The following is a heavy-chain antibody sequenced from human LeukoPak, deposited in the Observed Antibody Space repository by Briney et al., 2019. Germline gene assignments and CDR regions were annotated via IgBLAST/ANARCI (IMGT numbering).Heavy chain of an antibody. D-gene: IGHD2-15*01. CDR1: GYSFNTYG. CDR3: AIDCQLLLLWDCFDP. J-gene: IGHJ5*02. V-gene: IGHV1-18*01. Sequence: ASVKLSCKASGYSFNTYGISWVRQAPGQGLEWMGWVSADNGETNYAQKFQGRVTMTTDTSTSTAYMELRSLRSDDTAVYYCAIDCQLLLLWDCFDPWGQGTLVSVSS. CDR2: VSADNGET.